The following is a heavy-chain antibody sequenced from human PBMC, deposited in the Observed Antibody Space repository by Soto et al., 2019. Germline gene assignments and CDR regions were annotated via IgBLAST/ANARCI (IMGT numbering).Heavy chain of an antibody. V-gene: IGHV4-59*08. CDR2: IYYSGST. D-gene: IGHD3-16*01. Sequence: SETLSLTCTVSGGSISSYYWSWIRQPPGKGLEWIGYIYYSGSTNYNPSLKSRVTISVDTSKNQFSLKLSSVTAADTAVYYCARLQGYWDYDAFDIWGQGTMVTVSS. CDR1: GGSISSYY. CDR3: ARLQGYWDYDAFDI. J-gene: IGHJ3*02.